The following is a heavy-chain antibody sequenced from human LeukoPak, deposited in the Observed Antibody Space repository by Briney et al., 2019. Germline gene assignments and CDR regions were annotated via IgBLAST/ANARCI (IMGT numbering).Heavy chain of an antibody. CDR2: ISGDGSGT. CDR1: GFTFSDYS. V-gene: IGHV3-23*01. D-gene: IGHD1-26*01. Sequence: PRGSLRLSCATSGFTFSDYSMNWVRQAPGKGLEWVSAISGDGSGTYYADSVKGRLTISRDNSKNTLFLQMNSLRAEDTAVFYCAKGNTVVGATAFFDSWGQGTTVTVSS. CDR3: AKGNTVVGATAFFDS. J-gene: IGHJ4*02.